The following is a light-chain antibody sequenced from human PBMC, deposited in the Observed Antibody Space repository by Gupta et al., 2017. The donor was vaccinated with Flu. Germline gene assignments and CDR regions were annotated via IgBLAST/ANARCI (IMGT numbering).Light chain of an antibody. Sequence: DIQMTQSPSSLSASVGDRVTITCQASQDINNYLNWYQQRPGKAPKLLIYDASTLETGVPSRFSGSGSGTNFTFTISSLQPEDIATYYCQQCDNLPITFGPGTRVDIK. J-gene: IGKJ3*01. CDR3: QQCDNLPIT. V-gene: IGKV1-33*01. CDR2: DAS. CDR1: QDINNY.